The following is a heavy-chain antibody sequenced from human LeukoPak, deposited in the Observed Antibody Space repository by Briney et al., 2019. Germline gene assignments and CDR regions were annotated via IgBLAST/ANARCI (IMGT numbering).Heavy chain of an antibody. CDR1: GFTFSTHS. J-gene: IGHJ3*01. V-gene: IGHV3-21*01. CDR2: ISSSGSYI. Sequence: PGGTLRLSCAASGFTFSTHSMNWVRRTPGKGLEWVSSISSSGSYIFYADSVKGRFTISRDNAQDSLYLQMDSLRDEDTAVYYCAREDDDWGPNTLDVWGQGTVVTVSS. CDR3: AREDDDWGPNTLDV. D-gene: IGHD7-27*01.